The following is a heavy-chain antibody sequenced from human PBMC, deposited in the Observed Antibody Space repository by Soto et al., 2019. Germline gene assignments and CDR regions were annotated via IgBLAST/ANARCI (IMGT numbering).Heavy chain of an antibody. J-gene: IGHJ4*02. CDR1: GFTFSSYS. CDR3: ARDFRDGYYFDY. V-gene: IGHV3-21*01. Sequence: EVQLVESGGGLVKPGGSLRLSCAASGFTFSSYSMNWVRQAPGKGLEWVSSISSSSSSIYYADSVKGRFTISRDNAKNSLYLQMNSLRAEDTAVYYCARDFRDGYYFDYWGQGTLVTVSS. D-gene: IGHD5-12*01. CDR2: ISSSSSSI.